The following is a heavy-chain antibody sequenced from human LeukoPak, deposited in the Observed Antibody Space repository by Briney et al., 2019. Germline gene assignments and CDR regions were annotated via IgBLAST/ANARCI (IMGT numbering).Heavy chain of an antibody. D-gene: IGHD6-13*01. CDR3: ASHAKRDSSSWYLNY. J-gene: IGHJ4*02. V-gene: IGHV3-23*01. Sequence: AGSPRLSCAASGFTFNTYAMSWVRQAPGKGLEWVSAISGSGGSTYHADSVKGRFTISRDNSKNTLYLQMNSLRAEDTAVYYCASHAKRDSSSWYLNYWGQGTLVTVSS. CDR2: ISGSGGST. CDR1: GFTFNTYA.